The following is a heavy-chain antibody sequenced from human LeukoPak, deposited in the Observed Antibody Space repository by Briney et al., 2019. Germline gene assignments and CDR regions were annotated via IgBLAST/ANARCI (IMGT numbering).Heavy chain of an antibody. CDR2: IYSGGTT. J-gene: IGHJ4*02. Sequence: GGSLRLSCAASGFAVSSNYMSWVRQAPGRGLEWVSVIYSGGTTYYADSVKGRFTISRDNSKNTVYLQMNSLRAEDTAVYYCARDPDYYDNSGYYGYWGQGTLVTVSS. D-gene: IGHD3-22*01. V-gene: IGHV3-53*01. CDR1: GFAVSSNY. CDR3: ARDPDYYDNSGYYGY.